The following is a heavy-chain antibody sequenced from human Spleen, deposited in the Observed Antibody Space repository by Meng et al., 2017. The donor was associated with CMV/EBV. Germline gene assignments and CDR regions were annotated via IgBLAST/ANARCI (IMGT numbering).Heavy chain of an antibody. V-gene: IGHV1-2*02. CDR3: ARDRDSTSGLDAFDI. CDR1: GYTFTGYY. CDR2: INPNSGGT. D-gene: IGHD2-2*01. J-gene: IGHJ3*02. Sequence: ASVKVSCKASGYTFTGYYMHWVRQAPGQGLEWMGWINPNSGGTNFAQKFQGRLTMTRDTSISTAYVELSGLTSDDTAVYYCARDRDSTSGLDAFDIWGQGTMVTVSS.